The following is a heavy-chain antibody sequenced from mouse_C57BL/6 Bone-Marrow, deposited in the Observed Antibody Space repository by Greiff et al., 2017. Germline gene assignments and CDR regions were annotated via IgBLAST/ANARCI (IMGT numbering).Heavy chain of an antibody. CDR2: ISSGGSYT. D-gene: IGHD2-1*01. CDR3: ARHGKGDY. Sequence: DVMLVESGGDLVKPGGSLKLSCAASGFTFSSYGMSWVRQTPDKRLEWVATISSGGSYTYYPDSVKGRFTISRDNAKNTLYLQMSSLKSEDTAMYYCARHGKGDYWGQGTTLTVSS. V-gene: IGHV5-6*02. CDR1: GFTFSSYG. J-gene: IGHJ2*01.